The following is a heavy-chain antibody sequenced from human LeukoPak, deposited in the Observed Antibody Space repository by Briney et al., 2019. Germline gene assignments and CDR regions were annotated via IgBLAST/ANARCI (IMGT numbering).Heavy chain of an antibody. CDR1: GFTFSSYT. CDR2: IASKTYGGTA. J-gene: IGHJ4*02. V-gene: IGHV3-49*04. Sequence: GGSLRLSCAASGFTFSSYTMNRVRQAPGKGLEWVGFIASKTYGGTAEYAASVKGRFTISRDDSKSIAYLQMNSLKTEDTAVYFCSRDQTPYYWGQGTLVTVSS. CDR3: SRDQTPYY.